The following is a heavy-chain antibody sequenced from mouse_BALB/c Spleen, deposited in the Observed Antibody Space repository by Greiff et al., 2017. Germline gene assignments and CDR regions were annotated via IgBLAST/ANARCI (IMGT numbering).Heavy chain of an antibody. CDR2: IWSGGST. J-gene: IGHJ2*01. CDR1: GFSLTSYG. Sequence: QVHVKQSGPGLVQPSQSLSITCTVSGFSLTSYGVHWVRQSPGKGLEWLGVIWSGGSTDYNAAFISRLSISKDNSKSQVFFKMNSLQANDTAIYYCASHTKEGTSWFAYWGQGTTLTVSS. CDR3: ASHTKEGTSWFAY. V-gene: IGHV2-2*02. D-gene: IGHD5-1*01.